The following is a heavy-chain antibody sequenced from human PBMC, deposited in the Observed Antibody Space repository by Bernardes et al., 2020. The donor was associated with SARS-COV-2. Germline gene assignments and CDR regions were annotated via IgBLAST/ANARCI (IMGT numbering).Heavy chain of an antibody. CDR2: ISGSGGST. D-gene: IGHD3-10*01. CDR1: GFTFSSYA. J-gene: IGHJ4*01. V-gene: IGHV3-23*01. Sequence: GGSLRLSCAASGFTFSSYAMSWVRQAPGKGLEWVSAISGSGGSTYYADSVKGRFTISRDNSKNTLYLQMNSLRAEDTAVYYCAKDPRAVREGIVTIRYYFDDWGQGTLVTVSS. CDR3: AKDPRAVREGIVTIRYYFDD.